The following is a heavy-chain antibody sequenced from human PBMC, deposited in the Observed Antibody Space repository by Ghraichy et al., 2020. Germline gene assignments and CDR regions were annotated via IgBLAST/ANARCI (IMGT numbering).Heavy chain of an antibody. CDR3: AGYITVTAAFDN. J-gene: IGHJ4*02. CDR2: IKEDGSEK. CDR1: GFTFSSYW. Sequence: ETLSLTCAASGFTFSSYWMSWVRQTPGKGLEWVANIKEDGSEKNYVDSVKGRFTIYRDNAKNSLYLQMNSLRAEDTAVYYCAGYITVTAAFDNWGQGTLVTVSS. V-gene: IGHV3-7*01. D-gene: IGHD2-21*02.